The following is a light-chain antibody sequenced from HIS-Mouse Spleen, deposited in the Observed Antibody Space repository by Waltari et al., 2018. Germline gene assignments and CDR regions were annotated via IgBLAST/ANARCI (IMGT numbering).Light chain of an antibody. CDR2: EGS. CDR1: SSDVGGYNY. V-gene: IGLV2-23*03. CDR3: CSYAGSSTFVVV. Sequence: QSALTQPASVSGSPGQSITIPCTGTSSDVGGYNYVSWYQQHPGKAPKLRIYEGSKRPSGVSNRFAGSKSGNTASLTISGLQAEDEADYYCCSYAGSSTFVVVFGGGTKLTVL. J-gene: IGLJ2*01.